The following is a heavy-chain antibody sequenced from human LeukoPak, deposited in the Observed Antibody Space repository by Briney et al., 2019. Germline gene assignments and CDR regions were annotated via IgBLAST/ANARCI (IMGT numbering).Heavy chain of an antibody. V-gene: IGHV4-61*02. CDR3: AREIDYYDSSGSLEAFDI. CDR1: GGSISSGSYY. CDR2: IYTSGST. D-gene: IGHD3-22*01. J-gene: IGHJ3*02. Sequence: SETLSLTCTVSGGSISSGSYYWSWIRQPAGKGLEWIGRIYTSGSTNYNPSLKSRVTISVDTSKNQFSLKLSSVTAADTAVYYCAREIDYYDSSGSLEAFDIWGQGTMVTVSS.